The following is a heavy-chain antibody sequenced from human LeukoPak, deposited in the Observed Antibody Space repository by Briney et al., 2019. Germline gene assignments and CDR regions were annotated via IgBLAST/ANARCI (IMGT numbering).Heavy chain of an antibody. V-gene: IGHV5-51*01. CDR2: LYPGDSDT. CDR1: GYSFSDSW. Sequence: GESLKISCKGSGYSFSDSWIGWVRQMPGKGLEWMGILYPGDSDTRYSPSFQGQVTISADKSISTAYLQWSSLKATDTAMYYCARQYGRPFDYWGQGTLVTVSS. CDR3: ARQYGRPFDY. D-gene: IGHD4-17*01. J-gene: IGHJ4*02.